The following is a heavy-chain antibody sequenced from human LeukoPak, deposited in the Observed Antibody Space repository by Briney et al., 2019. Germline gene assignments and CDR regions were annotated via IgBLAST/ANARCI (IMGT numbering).Heavy chain of an antibody. V-gene: IGHV3-9*01. CDR1: GFTFEDHV. D-gene: IGHD2-2*01. CDR3: AKDLGGSATTV. J-gene: IGHJ4*02. CDR2: ISWSGDRM. Sequence: PGGSLRLSCAASGFTFEDHVMHWVRQAPGKGLEWVSSISWSGDRMGYADAVKGRFTFSRDNAKNSLFLQMNSLRVEDTALYYCAKDLGGSATTVWGQGTLVTVSS.